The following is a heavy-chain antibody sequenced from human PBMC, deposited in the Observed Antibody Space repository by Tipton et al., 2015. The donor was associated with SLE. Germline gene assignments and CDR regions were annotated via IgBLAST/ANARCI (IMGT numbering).Heavy chain of an antibody. J-gene: IGHJ4*02. CDR3: AREYSSSWYFDY. D-gene: IGHD6-13*01. CDR2: IYYSGST. Sequence: TLSLTCTVSGGSISSYYWGWIRQPPGKGLEWIGSIYYSGSTYYNPSLKSRVTISVDTSKNQFSLKLSSVTAADTAVYYCAREYSSSWYFDYWGQGTLVTVSS. CDR1: GGSISSYY. V-gene: IGHV4-39*07.